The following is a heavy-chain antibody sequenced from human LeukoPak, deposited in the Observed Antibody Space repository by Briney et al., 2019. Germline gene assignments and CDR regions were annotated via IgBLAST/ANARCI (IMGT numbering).Heavy chain of an antibody. V-gene: IGHV1-2*02. CDR2: INPNSGGT. J-gene: IGHJ6*02. D-gene: IGHD2-2*01. Sequence: ASVKVSCKASGYTFTSYDINWVRQAPGQGLEWMGWINPNSGGTNYAQKFQGRVTMTRDTSISTAYMELSRLRSDDTAVYYCARDEYCSSTSCYDYYYYYGMDVWGQGTTVTVSS. CDR1: GYTFTSYD. CDR3: ARDEYCSSTSCYDYYYYYGMDV.